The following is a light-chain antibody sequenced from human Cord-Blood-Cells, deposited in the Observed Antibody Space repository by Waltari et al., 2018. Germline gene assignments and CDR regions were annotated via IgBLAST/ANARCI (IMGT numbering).Light chain of an antibody. J-gene: IGKJ2*01. V-gene: IGKV1-8*01. Sequence: AIRITQSPSSLSASTGHRVTITCRASQGISSYLAWYQQKPGKAPKLLIYAASTLQSGVPSRFSGSGSGTDFTLTISCLQSEDFATYYCQQYYSYPMYTFGQGTKLEIK. CDR3: QQYYSYPMYT. CDR1: QGISSY. CDR2: AAS.